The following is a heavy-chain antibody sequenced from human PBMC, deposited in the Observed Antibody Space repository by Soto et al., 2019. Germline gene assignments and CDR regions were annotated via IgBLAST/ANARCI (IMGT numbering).Heavy chain of an antibody. CDR2: IKRDGSEK. V-gene: IGHV3-7*03. CDR3: ARVRANDYEIDY. CDR1: GFMFGSYW. J-gene: IGHJ4*02. D-gene: IGHD4-17*01. Sequence: EVQLVESGGGLVQPGGSLRLSCAASGFMFGSYWMTWVRHAPGKGLQWVANIKRDGSEKYYVDSVKGRFTISRDNADNLVFLDMNSLRVDATATYYCARVRANDYEIDYWGQGALVTVSS.